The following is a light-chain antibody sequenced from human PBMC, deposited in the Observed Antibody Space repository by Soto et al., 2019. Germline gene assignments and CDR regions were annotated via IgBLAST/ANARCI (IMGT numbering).Light chain of an antibody. Sequence: EVGLTQSPATLSLSPGERATLSCRASQSVSSSYLAWYQQKPGQAPRLLIYGASSRATGIPDRFSGSGSGTDFTLSISRLEPEDFAVYYCQQYGRSPRTFGQGTKVAIK. CDR3: QQYGRSPRT. CDR2: GAS. V-gene: IGKV3-20*01. J-gene: IGKJ1*01. CDR1: QSVSSSY.